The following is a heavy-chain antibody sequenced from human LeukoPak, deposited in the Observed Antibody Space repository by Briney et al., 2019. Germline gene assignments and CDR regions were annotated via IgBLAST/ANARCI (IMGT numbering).Heavy chain of an antibody. D-gene: IGHD3-3*01. CDR1: GFTFSGYS. V-gene: IGHV3-48*04. CDR3: ARGQGDFWSGSYYYYYMDV. J-gene: IGHJ6*03. Sequence: PGGSLRLSYAASGFTFSGYSMNWVRQAPGKGLEWVSYISGTSGTIYNADSVTGRFTISRDNAKNSLYLQMNSLRAEDTALYFCARGQGDFWSGSYYYYYMDVRGKGTTVTVSS. CDR2: ISGTSGTI.